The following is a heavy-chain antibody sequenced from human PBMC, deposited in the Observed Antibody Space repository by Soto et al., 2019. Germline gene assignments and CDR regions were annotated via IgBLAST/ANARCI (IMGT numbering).Heavy chain of an antibody. Sequence: QVQLQESGPGLVKPSQTLSLTCTVSGDSISVGYYWSWIRQHPGKGLEWIGYVSPSGTTYYNPSLKSRVSISTVTSKNQFSLEVSSVTAADTAVYYCARDRGSYGMDVWGQGTTVTVSS. CDR1: GDSISVGYY. CDR2: VSPSGTT. CDR3: ARDRGSYGMDV. V-gene: IGHV4-31*03. J-gene: IGHJ6*02.